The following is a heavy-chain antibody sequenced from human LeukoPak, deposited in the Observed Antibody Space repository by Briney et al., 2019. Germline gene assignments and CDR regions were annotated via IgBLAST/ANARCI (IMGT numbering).Heavy chain of an antibody. D-gene: IGHD5-12*01. CDR2: IYYSGST. CDR3: ASLGYSGYDRSDAFDI. V-gene: IGHV4-59*01. Sequence: PSETLSLTCTVSGGSISSYYWSWIRQPPGKGLEWIGYIYYSGSTNYNPSLKSRVTISVDTSKNQFSLKLSSVTAADTAVYYCASLGYSGYDRSDAFDIWAKGQWSPSLQ. CDR1: GGSISSYY. J-gene: IGHJ3*02.